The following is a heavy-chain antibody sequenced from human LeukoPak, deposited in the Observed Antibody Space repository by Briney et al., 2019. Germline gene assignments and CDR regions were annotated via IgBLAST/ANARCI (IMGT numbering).Heavy chain of an antibody. D-gene: IGHD3-9*01. Sequence: ASVKVSCKASGGTFSSYAISWVRQAPGQGLEWMGGIIPIFGTANYAQKFQGRVTITADESTSTAYMELSSLRSEDTAVYYCARAFLYYDILTGYYPSYNWFDPWGQGTLVTVSS. CDR2: IIPIFGTA. V-gene: IGHV1-69*13. J-gene: IGHJ5*02. CDR1: GGTFSSYA. CDR3: ARAFLYYDILTGYYPSYNWFDP.